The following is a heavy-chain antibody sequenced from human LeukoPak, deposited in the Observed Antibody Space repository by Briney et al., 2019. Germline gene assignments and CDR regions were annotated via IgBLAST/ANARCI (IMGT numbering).Heavy chain of an antibody. V-gene: IGHV4-34*01. Sequence: SETLSLPCAVYGGSFSGYYWSWIRQPPGKGLEWIGEINHSGSTNYNPSLKSRVTISVDTSKNQFSLKLSSVTAADTAVYYCATRYCSGGSCYRVRFGYWCDPWGQGTLVTVSS. CDR1: GGSFSGYY. D-gene: IGHD2-15*01. J-gene: IGHJ5*02. CDR2: INHSGST. CDR3: ATRYCSGGSCYRVRFGYWCDP.